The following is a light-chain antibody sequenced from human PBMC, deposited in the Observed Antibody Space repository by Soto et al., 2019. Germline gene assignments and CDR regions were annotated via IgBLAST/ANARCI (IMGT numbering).Light chain of an antibody. CDR1: QSISNY. CDR2: AAS. J-gene: IGKJ5*01. Sequence: DIQMTQSPSSLSASVGVRVTITCRTSQSISNYLNWYQQKPGKAPKLLIYAASSLQSGVPSRFSGSGSGTDFTLTISSLQPEDFAIYYGQQSSSNPITFGQGTRLEIK. CDR3: QQSSSNPIT. V-gene: IGKV1-39*01.